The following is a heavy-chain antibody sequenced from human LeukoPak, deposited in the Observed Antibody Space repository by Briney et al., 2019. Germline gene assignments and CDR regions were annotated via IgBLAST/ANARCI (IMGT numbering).Heavy chain of an antibody. Sequence: SETLSLTCTVSGGSISSSNYYWGWIRPPPGKGLEWIGSIYYSGSTYYNPSLKSRVTISVDTSKNQFSLKLSSVTAADTAVYYCARLGYYGSGSLVDYFDYWGQGTLVTVSS. V-gene: IGHV4-39*01. J-gene: IGHJ4*02. CDR1: GGSISSSNYY. D-gene: IGHD3-10*01. CDR3: ARLGYYGSGSLVDYFDY. CDR2: IYYSGST.